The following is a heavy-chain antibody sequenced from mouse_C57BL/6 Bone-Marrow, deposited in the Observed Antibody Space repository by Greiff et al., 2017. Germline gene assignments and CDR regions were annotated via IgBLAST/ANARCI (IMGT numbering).Heavy chain of an antibody. Sequence: EVQLQESGPELVKPGASVKMSCKASGYTFTDYNMHWVKQSHGTSLEWIGYINPNNGGTRYNQKFKGKATLTVNKSSSTAYMELRRLTSEDSAVYYCAEMGDYAWFAYWGQGTLVTVSA. CDR1: GYTFTDYN. CDR2: INPNNGGT. V-gene: IGHV1-22*01. J-gene: IGHJ3*01. CDR3: AEMGDYAWFAY. D-gene: IGHD2-4*01.